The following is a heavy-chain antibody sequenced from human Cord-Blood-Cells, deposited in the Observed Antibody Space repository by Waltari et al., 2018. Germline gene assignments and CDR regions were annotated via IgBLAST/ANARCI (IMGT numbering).Heavy chain of an antibody. J-gene: IGHJ4*02. V-gene: IGHV4-39*01. D-gene: IGHD3-22*01. CDR2: IYYSGST. CDR3: ARLTYDSSGYFIDY. Sequence: QLQLQESGPGLVKPSETLSLTCTVSGGSISSSSYYWGWIRQPPGKGREWVGSIYYSGSTYYNPSLKMRVTISVDTSKNQFSLKLSSVTAADTAVYYCARLTYDSSGYFIDYWGQGTLVTVSS. CDR1: GGSISSSSYY.